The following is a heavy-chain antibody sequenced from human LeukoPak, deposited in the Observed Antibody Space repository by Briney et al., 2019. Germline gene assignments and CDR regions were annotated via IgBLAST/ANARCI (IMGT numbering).Heavy chain of an antibody. CDR3: ARGYLIDY. J-gene: IGHJ4*02. Sequence: GGSLRLSCAASGFTVNSNYMSWVRQAPGKGLEWVSVVYSGDRTYYADSVRGRFTISRDDSTNTLYLLMNSLRAEDTAVYYCARGYLIDYWGQGTLVTVSS. D-gene: IGHD1-26*01. V-gene: IGHV3-66*01. CDR2: VYSGDRT. CDR1: GFTVNSNY.